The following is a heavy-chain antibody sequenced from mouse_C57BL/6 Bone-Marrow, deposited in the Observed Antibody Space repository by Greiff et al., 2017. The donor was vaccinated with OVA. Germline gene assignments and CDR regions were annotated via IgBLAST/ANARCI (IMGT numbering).Heavy chain of an antibody. CDR1: GFSLTSYG. D-gene: IGHD4-1*01. J-gene: IGHJ4*01. V-gene: IGHV2-2*01. CDR3: ALGKVAGTHYYAMDY. CDR2: IWRGGST. Sequence: QVQLKESGPGLVQPSQSLSITCTVSGFSLTSYGVHWVRQSPGKGLEWLGVIWRGGSTDYNAAFISRLSISKDNSKSQVFFKMNSLQADDTAIYYCALGKVAGTHYYAMDYWGQGTSVTVSS.